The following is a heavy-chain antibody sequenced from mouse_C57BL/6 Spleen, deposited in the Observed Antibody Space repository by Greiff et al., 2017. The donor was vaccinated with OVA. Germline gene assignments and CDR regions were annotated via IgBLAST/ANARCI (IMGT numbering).Heavy chain of an antibody. CDR1: GFNIKDDY. V-gene: IGHV14-4*01. CDR2: IDPENGDT. D-gene: IGHD2-4*01. CDR3: TDYDEDY. J-gene: IGHJ2*01. Sequence: EVQLQESGAELVRPGASVKLSCTASGFNIKDDYMHWVKQRPEQGLEWIGWIDPENGDTEYASKFQGKATITADTSSNTAYLQLSSLTSEDTAVYYCTDYDEDYWGQGTTLTVSS.